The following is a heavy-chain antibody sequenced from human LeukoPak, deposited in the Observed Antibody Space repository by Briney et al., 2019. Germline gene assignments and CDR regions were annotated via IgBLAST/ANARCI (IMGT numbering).Heavy chain of an antibody. CDR2: IYYSGST. Sequence: KPSETLSLTCTVSGGSISSGDYYWGWIRQPPGKGLEWIGSIYYSGSTYYNPSLKSRVTISVDTSKNHFSLRLSSVTATDTAVYYCARDPGTLYYFDYWGQGTLVTVSS. CDR1: GGSISSGDYY. V-gene: IGHV4-39*07. J-gene: IGHJ4*02. D-gene: IGHD1-1*01. CDR3: ARDPGTLYYFDY.